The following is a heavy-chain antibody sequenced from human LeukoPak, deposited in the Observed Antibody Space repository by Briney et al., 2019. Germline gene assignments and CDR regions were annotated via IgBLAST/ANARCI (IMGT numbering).Heavy chain of an antibody. J-gene: IGHJ4*02. V-gene: IGHV3-23*01. CDR2: ISGSGGST. Sequence: GGSLRLSCAASGFTFSSYAMSWVRQAPGKGLEWVSAISGSGGSTYYADSVKGRFTISRDNSKNTLYLQMNSLRAEDTAVYYCAKDVGYCGGDCYSMDYFDYWGQGTLVTVSA. D-gene: IGHD2-21*02. CDR3: AKDVGYCGGDCYSMDYFDY. CDR1: GFTFSSYA.